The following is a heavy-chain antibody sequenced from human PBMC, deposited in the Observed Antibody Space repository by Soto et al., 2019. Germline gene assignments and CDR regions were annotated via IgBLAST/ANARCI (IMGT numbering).Heavy chain of an antibody. J-gene: IGHJ4*02. V-gene: IGHV3-72*01. CDR2: TRNKALSYTT. CDR3: VRVRGGGTYHFDY. CDR1: GFTFRDHY. Sequence: GALRLSGAASGFTFRDHYMDWVRQAPGKGLEWVGRTRNKALSYTTEYAASVNGRFTISRDDSKNSLYLQMNSLKTDDTAVYYCVRVRGGGTYHFDYWGQGTLVTVSS. D-gene: IGHD3-10*01.